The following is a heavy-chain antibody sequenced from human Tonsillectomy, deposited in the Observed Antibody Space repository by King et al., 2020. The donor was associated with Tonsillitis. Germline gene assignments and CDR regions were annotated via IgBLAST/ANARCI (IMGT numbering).Heavy chain of an antibody. J-gene: IGHJ4*02. CDR2: ISGSSHTI. Sequence: VQLVESGGGLVQPGGSLRLSCAASGFTFRSYSMNWVRQAPGKGLEWVSYISGSSHTIHYADSVKGRFTISRDNAKNSLYLQMNSLRAEDTAVYFCARDAYCSSISCYRHFDYWGQGTLVTVSS. D-gene: IGHD2-2*01. V-gene: IGHV3-48*01. CDR1: GFTFRSYS. CDR3: ARDAYCSSISCYRHFDY.